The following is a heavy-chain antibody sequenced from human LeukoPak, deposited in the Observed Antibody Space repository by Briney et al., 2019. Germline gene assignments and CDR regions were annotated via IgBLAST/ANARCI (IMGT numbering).Heavy chain of an antibody. D-gene: IGHD3-3*01. CDR3: ARSGVVIVRPDY. CDR1: GGSISSSSYY. Sequence: PSETLSLTCTVSGGSISSSSYYWGWVRQPAGKGGEWIGSIYYSGSTYYNPSRKSGVTISVDTSKKQCTRKLSSVTAADTAVHYCARSGVVIVRPDYWGQGTLVTVSS. CDR2: IYYSGST. J-gene: IGHJ4*02. V-gene: IGHV4-39*01.